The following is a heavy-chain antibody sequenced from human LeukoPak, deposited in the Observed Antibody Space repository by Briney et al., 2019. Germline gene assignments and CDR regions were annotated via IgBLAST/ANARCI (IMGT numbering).Heavy chain of an antibody. CDR3: AKAGLGIRGKFDY. CDR1: GFTFSSYG. J-gene: IGHJ4*02. D-gene: IGHD7-27*01. CDR2: IRYDGNNK. V-gene: IGHV3-30*02. Sequence: GGSLRLSCAASGFTFSSYGMHWVPQAPGKGLEWVAFIRYDGNNKYYADSVKARFTISRDNSKNTLYLQMNSLRAEDTAVYYCAKAGLGIRGKFDYWGQGTLVTVSS.